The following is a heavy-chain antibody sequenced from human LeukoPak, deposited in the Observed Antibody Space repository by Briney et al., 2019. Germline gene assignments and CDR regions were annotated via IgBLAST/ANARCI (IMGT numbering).Heavy chain of an antibody. Sequence: GESLKISCKCSGYSFTSYWIGWGRQMPGKGLEWMGIIYPDDSDTRYRPSFHGQVTISADKSISTAYLQWSSLKASDTAMYYCARQGITMVRGVNYYYYYGMDVWGQGTTVSVSS. CDR3: ARQGITMVRGVNYYYYYGMDV. CDR2: IYPDDSDT. J-gene: IGHJ6*02. CDR1: GYSFTSYW. V-gene: IGHV5-51*01. D-gene: IGHD3-10*01.